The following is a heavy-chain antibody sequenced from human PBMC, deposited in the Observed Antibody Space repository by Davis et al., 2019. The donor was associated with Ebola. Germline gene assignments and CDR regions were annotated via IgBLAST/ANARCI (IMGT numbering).Heavy chain of an antibody. CDR2: ISWDGGST. CDR1: GFTFDDYT. V-gene: IGHV3-43*01. Sequence: GESLKISCAASGFTFDDYTMHWVRQAPGKGLEWVSLISWDGGSTYYADSVKGRFTISRDNSKNSLYLQMNSLRTEDTALYYCANLERGIWGQGTLVTVSS. CDR3: ANLERGI. D-gene: IGHD6-13*01. J-gene: IGHJ4*02.